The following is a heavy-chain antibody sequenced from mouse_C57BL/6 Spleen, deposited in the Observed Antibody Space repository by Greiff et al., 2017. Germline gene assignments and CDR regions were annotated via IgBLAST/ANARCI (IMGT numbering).Heavy chain of an antibody. CDR2: ISDGGSYT. V-gene: IGHV5-4*03. CDR3: ARGGLGRGYFDY. CDR1: GFTFSSYA. Sequence: EVKLMESGGGLVKPGGSLKLSCAASGFTFSSYAMSWVRQTPEKRLEWVATISDGGSYTYYPDKVKGRFTISRDNAKNNLYLQMSHLKSEDTAMYYCARGGLGRGYFDYWGQGTTLTVSS. D-gene: IGHD4-1*01. J-gene: IGHJ2*01.